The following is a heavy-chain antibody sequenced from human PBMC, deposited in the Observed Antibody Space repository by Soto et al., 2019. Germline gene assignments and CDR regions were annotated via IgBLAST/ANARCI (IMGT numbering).Heavy chain of an antibody. CDR3: VRQLGNSYMLIIDS. Sequence: PGESLKIFCKASGYTFSVYCIGWVRQMPGKGLEWMGNIYPDGSDNTKNRFFDGRVTVSADKSTKTAYLPRNRPKGSDTGSYYCVRQLGNSYMLIIDSWGQGTPVTVSS. D-gene: IGHD3-16*01. J-gene: IGHJ4*02. CDR1: GYTFSVYC. V-gene: IGHV5-51*01. CDR2: IYPDGSDN.